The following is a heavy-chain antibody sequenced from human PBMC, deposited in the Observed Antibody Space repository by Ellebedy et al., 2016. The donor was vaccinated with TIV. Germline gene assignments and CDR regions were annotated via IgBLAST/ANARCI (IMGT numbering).Heavy chain of an antibody. Sequence: PGGSLRLSCAASGFSFRSYWMSWVRQAPGKGLEWVANIRGDSVKYYVDSVKGRFAISRDNSDNSLYLQMDNLRVDDTAVYFCARRGSYGDYAVHINNWFDPWGRGTLVTVSS. J-gene: IGHJ5*02. CDR2: IRGDSVK. D-gene: IGHD4-17*01. CDR3: ARRGSYGDYAVHINNWFDP. CDR1: GFSFRSYW. V-gene: IGHV3-7*01.